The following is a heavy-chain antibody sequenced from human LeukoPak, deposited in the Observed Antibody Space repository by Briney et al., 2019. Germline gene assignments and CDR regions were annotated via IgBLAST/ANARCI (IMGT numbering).Heavy chain of an antibody. CDR3: ARVLTRFRLWRSFYFDY. J-gene: IGHJ4*02. D-gene: IGHD3-16*01. CDR2: IYYSRST. CDR1: GGSISSDS. V-gene: IGHV4-59*01. Sequence: SETLSLTCTVSGGSISSDSWSWNRHPPGGGLEWIGYIYYSRSTNYSPSLKSRVTISVDTSKNQFSLKLSSVTAADTAVYYGARVLTRFRLWRSFYFDYWGQGTLGTVSS.